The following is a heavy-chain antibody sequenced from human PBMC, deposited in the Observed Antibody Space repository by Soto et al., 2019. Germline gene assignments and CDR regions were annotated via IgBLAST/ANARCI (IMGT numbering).Heavy chain of an antibody. CDR1: GITFSSYA. CDR3: AKGADTSIYKSLDF. V-gene: IGHV3-23*01. CDR2: INDSGGST. D-gene: IGHD5-18*01. Sequence: EVQLLESGGGLVQPGGSLRLSCTASGITFSSYAMSWVRQAPGKGLEWVSVINDSGGSTKYADSVKGRFTISRDNSKNTLYLQMNSLRAEDMAVYYCAKGADTSIYKSLDFWGQGILVTVSS. J-gene: IGHJ4*02.